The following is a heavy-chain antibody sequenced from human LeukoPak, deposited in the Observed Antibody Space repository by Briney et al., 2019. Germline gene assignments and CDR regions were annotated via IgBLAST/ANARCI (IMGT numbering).Heavy chain of an antibody. V-gene: IGHV3-33*06. D-gene: IGHD4-17*01. J-gene: IGHJ4*02. Sequence: GGSLRLSCAASGFSFSNYGFHWVSQTPGKGLEWVAVIWHDGSHAYYSDSVRGRFTISRDNAKNTVYLQMDSLRVEDTAIYYCAKDNDAYGDSYFDSWGQGTLVTVSS. CDR1: GFSFSNYG. CDR2: IWHDGSHA. CDR3: AKDNDAYGDSYFDS.